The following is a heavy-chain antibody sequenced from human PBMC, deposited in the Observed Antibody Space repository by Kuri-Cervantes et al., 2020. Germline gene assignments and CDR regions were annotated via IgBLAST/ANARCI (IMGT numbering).Heavy chain of an antibody. CDR1: GGSISSGGYS. J-gene: IGHJ3*02. V-gene: IGHV4-30-2*01. D-gene: IGHD6-19*01. CDR3: ARETSSGWYPDAFDI. CDR2: IYHSGST. Sequence: SCAVSGGSISSGGYSWSWIRQPPGKGLEWIGYIYHSGSTYYNPSLKSRVTISVDTSKNQFSLKLSSVTAADTAVYYCARETSSGWYPDAFDIWGQGPMVPVSS.